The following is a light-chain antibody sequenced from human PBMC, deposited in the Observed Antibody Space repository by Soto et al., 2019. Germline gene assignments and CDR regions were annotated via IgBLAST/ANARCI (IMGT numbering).Light chain of an antibody. CDR3: SSYTSSSTLYV. CDR1: SRDVGGYNY. J-gene: IGLJ1*01. Sequence: QSALTQAASVSGSPGQSITISGTGSSRDVGGYNYVSWYEQHPGKAPKLMIYEFSNRPSAVSNRFSGSKSGNTASLTISGLQAEDDADYYCSSYTSSSTLYVFGTGTKVTVL. V-gene: IGLV2-14*01. CDR2: EFS.